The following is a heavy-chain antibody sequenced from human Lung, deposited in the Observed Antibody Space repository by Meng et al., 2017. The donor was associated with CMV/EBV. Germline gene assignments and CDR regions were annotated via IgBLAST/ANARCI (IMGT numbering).Heavy chain of an antibody. J-gene: IGHJ4*02. V-gene: IGHV3-11*01. CDR1: GFTFSDYY. Sequence: GESLKISRTVSGFTFSDYYMNWIRQAPGKGLQWVSYISSSGRTAHYADSVKGRFTISRDNAKNSLFLQMNSLSAEDTAVYYCAREAATVSYRWGQGTLVTVSS. CDR3: AREAATVSYR. D-gene: IGHD3-9*01. CDR2: ISSSGRTA.